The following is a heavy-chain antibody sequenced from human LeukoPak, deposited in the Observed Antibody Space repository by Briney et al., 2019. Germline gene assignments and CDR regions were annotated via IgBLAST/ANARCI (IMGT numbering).Heavy chain of an antibody. CDR3: ARRRVGSHIDY. D-gene: IGHD3-10*01. CDR2: IYYSGST. Sequence: SETLSLTCTVSGGSISSSSYYWGWIRQPPGKGLEWIGSIYYSGSTYYNPSLKRRVTVSVDTSKNQFSLKLSSVTAADTAVYYCARRRVGSHIDYWGQGTLVTVSS. CDR1: GGSISSSSYY. J-gene: IGHJ4*02. V-gene: IGHV4-39*01.